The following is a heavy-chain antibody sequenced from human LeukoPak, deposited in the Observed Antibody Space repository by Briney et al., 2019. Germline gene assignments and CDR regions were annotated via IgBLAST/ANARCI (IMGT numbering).Heavy chain of an antibody. Sequence: GGSLRLSCAASGFTFSDYYMSWIRQAPGKGLEWVSYISSSGSTIYYADSVKGRFTISRDNAKNTLYLQMNSLRAEDTAVYYCAKAGAVVVVAAKYFDYWGQGTLVTVSS. CDR2: ISSSGSTI. J-gene: IGHJ4*02. V-gene: IGHV3-11*01. CDR1: GFTFSDYY. D-gene: IGHD2-15*01. CDR3: AKAGAVVVVAAKYFDY.